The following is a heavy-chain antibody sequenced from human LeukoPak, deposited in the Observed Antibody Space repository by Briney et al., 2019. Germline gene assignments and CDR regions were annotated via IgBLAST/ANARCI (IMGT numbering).Heavy chain of an antibody. CDR1: EFTFSSYA. CDR3: AKYVSAKGPPYALDV. Sequence: GGSLRLSCAASEFTFSSYAMQWVRQAPGKGLEWVSGISASGGSTWYADSVKGRFTISRDNSKNTLYLQMNRLRAEDTAVYYRAKYVSAKGPPYALDVWGQGTTVTVSS. D-gene: IGHD2/OR15-2a*01. CDR2: ISASGGST. J-gene: IGHJ6*02. V-gene: IGHV3-23*01.